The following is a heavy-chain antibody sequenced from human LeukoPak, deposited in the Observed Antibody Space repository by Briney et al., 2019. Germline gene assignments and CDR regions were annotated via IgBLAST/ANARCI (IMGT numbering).Heavy chain of an antibody. Sequence: GGSLRLSCVASGFIFADFGMHWVRQAPGKGLEWVAVIWYDGSNKYYADSVKGRFTISRDNSKNTLYLQMNSLRAEDTAVYYCARDRSGYFDYWGQGTLVTVSS. D-gene: IGHD1-26*01. CDR3: ARDRSGYFDY. CDR1: GFIFADFG. J-gene: IGHJ4*02. CDR2: IWYDGSNK. V-gene: IGHV3-33*01.